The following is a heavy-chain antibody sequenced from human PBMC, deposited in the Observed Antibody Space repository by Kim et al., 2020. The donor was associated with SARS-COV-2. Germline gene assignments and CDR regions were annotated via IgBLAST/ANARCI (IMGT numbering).Heavy chain of an antibody. CDR3: AKDAVAGNGVYAALDI. D-gene: IGHD6-19*01. CDR1: GFTFSNSA. V-gene: IGHV3-23*01. CDR2: IGTGGRI. J-gene: IGHJ3*02. Sequence: GGSLRLSCAGSGFTFSNSAMSWVRQAPGKGLEWVSSIGTGGRISYADPVTGRFTISRDNSKNTLYLQMNNLRAEDTALYYCAKDAVAGNGVYAALDIWG.